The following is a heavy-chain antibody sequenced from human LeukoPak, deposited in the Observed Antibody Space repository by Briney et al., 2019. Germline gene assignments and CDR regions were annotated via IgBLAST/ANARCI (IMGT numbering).Heavy chain of an antibody. J-gene: IGHJ3*02. Sequence: AGGSLRLSCAASGFTFSSYWMHWVRQAPGKGLVWVSRIDSDGSGTTYADSVKGRFTISRDNSKNTLYLQMNSLRAEDTAVYYCAKGHHYYGSGSYDAFDIWGQGTMVTVSS. CDR1: GFTFSSYW. D-gene: IGHD3-10*01. CDR2: IDSDGSGT. V-gene: IGHV3-74*01. CDR3: AKGHHYYGSGSYDAFDI.